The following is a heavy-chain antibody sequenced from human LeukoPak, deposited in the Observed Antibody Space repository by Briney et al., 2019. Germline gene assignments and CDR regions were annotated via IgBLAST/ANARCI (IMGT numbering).Heavy chain of an antibody. J-gene: IGHJ4*02. CDR3: ARCDRYGGNTEFLFDY. Sequence: SETLSLTCTVSGGSISSYYWGWIRQPPGKGLEWIGSIYYSGSTYYNPSLKSRVTISVDTSKNQFSLKLSSVTAADTAVYYCARCDRYGGNTEFLFDYWGQGTLVTVSS. V-gene: IGHV4-39*07. D-gene: IGHD4-23*01. CDR1: GGSISSYY. CDR2: IYYSGST.